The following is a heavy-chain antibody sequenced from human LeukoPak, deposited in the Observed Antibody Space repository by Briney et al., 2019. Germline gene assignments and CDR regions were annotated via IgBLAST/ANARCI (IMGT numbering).Heavy chain of an antibody. J-gene: IGHJ3*02. D-gene: IGHD3-22*01. CDR1: GFTFSDYY. V-gene: IGHV3-11*04. Sequence: GGSLRLSCAASGFTFSDYYMSWIRQAPGKGLEWVSYISSSGSTIYYADSVKGRFTISRDNAKNSLYLQMNSLRAEDTAVYYCARDFYYDSSSGAFDIWGQETMVTVSS. CDR2: ISSSGSTI. CDR3: ARDFYYDSSSGAFDI.